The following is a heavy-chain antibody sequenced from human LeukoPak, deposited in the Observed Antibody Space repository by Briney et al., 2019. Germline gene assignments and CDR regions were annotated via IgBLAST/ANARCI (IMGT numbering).Heavy chain of an antibody. CDR2: ISGSGGST. Sequence: GGSLRLSCAASGFTFSGYAMSWVRQAPGKGLEWVSAISGSGGSTYYPDSFVKGRFTISRDNARNSLYLQMNTLRVADTAVYYCARGRGWIYDSWGRGTLVTVSS. D-gene: IGHD6-19*01. CDR3: ARGRGWIYDS. CDR1: GFTFSGYA. J-gene: IGHJ4*02. V-gene: IGHV3-23*01.